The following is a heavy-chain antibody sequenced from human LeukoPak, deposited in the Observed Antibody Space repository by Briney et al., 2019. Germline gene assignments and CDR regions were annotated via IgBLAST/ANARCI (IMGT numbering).Heavy chain of an antibody. D-gene: IGHD3-22*01. V-gene: IGHV1-18*01. CDR3: ARDLPLYYYDSSGYQSTDDY. CDR2: ISAYNGNT. CDR1: GYTFTSYG. J-gene: IGHJ4*02. Sequence: ASVKVSCKASGYTFTSYGISWVRQAPGQGLEWMGWISAYNGNTNYAQKLQGRVTMTTDTSTSTAYMELRSLRSDDTAVYYCARDLPLYYYDSSGYQSTDDYWGQGTLVTVSS.